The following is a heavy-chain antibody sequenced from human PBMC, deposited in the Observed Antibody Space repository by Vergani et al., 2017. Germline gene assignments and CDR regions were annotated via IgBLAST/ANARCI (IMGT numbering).Heavy chain of an antibody. V-gene: IGHV7-4-1*02. CDR3: AGATAGFITYVQSTFFDY. Sequence: QVQLVQSGAEVKKPGASVKVSCKASGYTFTTYAMNWVRQAPGQGLEWMGWINTNTGNPTYAQGFTGRFVFSLDTSVSTAYLQISSLKAEDTAVYYCAGATAGFITYVQSTFFDYWGQGTLVTVSS. CDR1: GYTFTTYA. J-gene: IGHJ4*02. D-gene: IGHD3-10*01. CDR2: INTNTGNP.